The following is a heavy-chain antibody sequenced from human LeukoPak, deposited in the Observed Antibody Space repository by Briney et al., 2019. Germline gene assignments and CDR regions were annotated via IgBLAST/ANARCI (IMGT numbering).Heavy chain of an antibody. D-gene: IGHD2-21*01. Sequence: PGGSLRLSCAASGFTVSSNYMNWVRQAPGKGLEWLSHINGRGGIINYADSVKGRFTISRDNARNSLDLHMSSLGAEDTAVYYCAREGDGSRYYFDYWGQGILVTVSS. CDR1: GFTVSSNY. V-gene: IGHV3-48*04. CDR3: AREGDGSRYYFDY. CDR2: INGRGGII. J-gene: IGHJ4*02.